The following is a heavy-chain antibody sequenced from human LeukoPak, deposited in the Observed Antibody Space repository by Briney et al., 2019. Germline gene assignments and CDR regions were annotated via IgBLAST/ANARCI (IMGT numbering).Heavy chain of an antibody. D-gene: IGHD5-24*01. CDR2: INHSGST. CDR3: ARGGLATMASFDY. Sequence: SETLSLTCAVYGGSSSRYYWSWISHPPGKRLEWNGEINHSGSTNYNPSLKSRVTISVDTSKNQFSLKLSSVTAADTAVYYCARGGLATMASFDYWGQGTLVTVSS. V-gene: IGHV4-34*01. J-gene: IGHJ4*02. CDR1: GGSSSRYY.